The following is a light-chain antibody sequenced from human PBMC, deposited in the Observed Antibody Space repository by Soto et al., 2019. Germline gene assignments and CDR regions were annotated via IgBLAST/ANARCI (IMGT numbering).Light chain of an antibody. CDR3: SSYAGSSVV. V-gene: IGLV2-8*01. CDR2: GVS. Sequence: QSALTQPPSASGSPVQSVTISCTGTSSDVGSYNLVSWHQQHPGNAPKVMIYGVSQRPSGVPDRFSGSKSGNTASLTVSGLQAEDEAEYYCSSYAGSSVVFGAGTPLTVL. J-gene: IGLJ2*01. CDR1: SSDVGSYNL.